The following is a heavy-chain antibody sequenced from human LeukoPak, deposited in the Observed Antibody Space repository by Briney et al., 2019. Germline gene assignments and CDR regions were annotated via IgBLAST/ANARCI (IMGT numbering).Heavy chain of an antibody. CDR1: GGSISSYY. V-gene: IGHV4-4*07. D-gene: IGHD6-13*01. CDR3: ARVAAAALGGDWPDP. Sequence: PSETLSLTCTVSGGSISSYYWSWIRQPAGKGLEWIGRIYTSGSTNYNPSLKSRVTISVDTSKNQFSLKLSSVTAADTAVYYCARVAAAALGGDWPDPWGQRTLVTVSS. J-gene: IGHJ5*02. CDR2: IYTSGST.